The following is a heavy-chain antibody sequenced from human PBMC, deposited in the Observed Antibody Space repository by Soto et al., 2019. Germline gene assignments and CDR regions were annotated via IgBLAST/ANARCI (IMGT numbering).Heavy chain of an antibody. CDR1: GGSISSSSYY. J-gene: IGHJ5*02. Sequence: SETLSLTCTVSGGSISSSSYYWGWIRQPPGKGLEWIGSIYYSGSTYYNPSLKSRVTISVDTSKNQFSLKLSSVTAADTAVYYCARLGVDIVAPNWFDPWGQGTLVTVSS. D-gene: IGHD5-12*01. CDR3: ARLGVDIVAPNWFDP. CDR2: IYYSGST. V-gene: IGHV4-39*01.